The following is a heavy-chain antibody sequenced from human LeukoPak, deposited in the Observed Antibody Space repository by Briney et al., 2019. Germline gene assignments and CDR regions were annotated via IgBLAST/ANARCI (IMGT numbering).Heavy chain of an antibody. CDR3: ARARVVPAAKAYYMDV. J-gene: IGHJ6*03. Sequence: PGRSLRFSCAASGFTFSSYGMHWVRQAPGKGLEWVANIKQDGSEKYYVDSVKGRFTISRDNAKNSLYLQMNSLRAEDTAVYYCARARVVPAAKAYYMDVWGKGTTVTVSS. CDR1: GFTFSSYG. D-gene: IGHD2-2*01. CDR2: IKQDGSEK. V-gene: IGHV3-7*01.